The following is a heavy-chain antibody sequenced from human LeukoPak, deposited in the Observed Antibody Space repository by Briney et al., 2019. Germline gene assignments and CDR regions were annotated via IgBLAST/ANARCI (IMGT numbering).Heavy chain of an antibody. D-gene: IGHD3-22*01. V-gene: IGHV5-51*01. CDR2: IQPGDSDT. CDR3: ARQYSSGSFDP. Sequence: WMAIIQPGDSDTRYSPSFQGQVTISADKSITTAYLQWSSLKASDTAMYYCARQYSSGSFDPWGQGTLVTVSS. J-gene: IGHJ5*02.